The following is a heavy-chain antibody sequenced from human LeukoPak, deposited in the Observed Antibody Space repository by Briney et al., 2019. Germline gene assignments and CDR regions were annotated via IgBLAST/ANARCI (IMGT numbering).Heavy chain of an antibody. CDR3: ARNSGYDPVLDY. Sequence: GGSLRLSCAASGFTFTSYWIGWVRQMPGKGLEWVGIIYPGDSDTRYSPSFQGQVTISADKSISTAYMQWSSLKASDTAMYYCARNSGYDPVLDYWGQGTLVTVSS. V-gene: IGHV5-51*01. CDR2: IYPGDSDT. CDR1: GFTFTSYW. D-gene: IGHD5-12*01. J-gene: IGHJ4*02.